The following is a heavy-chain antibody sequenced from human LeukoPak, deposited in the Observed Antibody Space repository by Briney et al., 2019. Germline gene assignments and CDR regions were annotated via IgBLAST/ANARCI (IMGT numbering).Heavy chain of an antibody. J-gene: IGHJ5*02. CDR2: INHSGST. CDR1: GGSFSGYY. Sequence: PSETLSLTCAVYGGSFSGYYWSWIRQPPGRGLEWIGEINHSGSTNYNPSLKSRVTISVDTSKNQFSLKLSSVTAADTAVYYCARGVTYYDFWSGYNWFDPWGQGTLVTVSS. CDR3: ARGVTYYDFWSGYNWFDP. D-gene: IGHD3-3*01. V-gene: IGHV4-34*01.